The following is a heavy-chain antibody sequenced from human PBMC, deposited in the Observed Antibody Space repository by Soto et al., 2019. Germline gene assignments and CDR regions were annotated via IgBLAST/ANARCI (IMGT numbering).Heavy chain of an antibody. CDR2: IYPDDSDP. Sequence: PGESLNISCKGSGYTFTNYWIVWLRPLPEKGLEWIGIIYPDDSDPRYSPSFQGQVTMSDERSISTASLQWSSLKASDTGMYYCASYPTLYDYFSHGMDVWGQGTTVTVS. J-gene: IGHJ6*02. CDR1: GYTFTNYW. V-gene: IGHV5-51*01. CDR3: ASYPTLYDYFSHGMDV. D-gene: IGHD2-8*01.